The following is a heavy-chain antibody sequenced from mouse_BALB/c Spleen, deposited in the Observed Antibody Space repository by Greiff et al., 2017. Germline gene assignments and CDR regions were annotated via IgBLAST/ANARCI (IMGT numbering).Heavy chain of an antibody. CDR3: ARQTYGTMDY. V-gene: IGHV5-12-1*01. D-gene: IGHD2-10*02. CDR2: ISSGGGST. CDR1: GFAFSSYD. J-gene: IGHJ4*01. Sequence: EVMLVESGGGLVKPGGSLKLSCAASGFAFSSYDMSWVRQTPEKRLEWVAYISSGGGSTYYPDTVKGRFTISRDNAKNTLYLQMSSLKSEDTAMYYCARQTYGTMDYWGQGTSVTVSS.